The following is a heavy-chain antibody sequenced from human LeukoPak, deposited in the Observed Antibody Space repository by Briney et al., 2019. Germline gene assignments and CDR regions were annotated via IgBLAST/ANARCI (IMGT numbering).Heavy chain of an antibody. CDR1: GFTFSSYS. V-gene: IGHV3-48*01. J-gene: IGHJ4*02. CDR2: ISSSSTI. CDR3: ARDWDYPLDY. Sequence: GGSLRLSCAASGFTFSSYSMNWVRRAPGKGLEWVSYISSSSTIYYADSVKGRFTISRDNAKNSLYLQMNSLRAEDTAVYYCARDWDYPLDYWGQGTLVTVSS. D-gene: IGHD1-7*01.